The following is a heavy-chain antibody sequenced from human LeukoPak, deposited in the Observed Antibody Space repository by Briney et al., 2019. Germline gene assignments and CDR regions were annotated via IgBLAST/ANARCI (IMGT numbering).Heavy chain of an antibody. CDR2: IYYSGST. J-gene: IGHJ4*02. D-gene: IGHD7-27*01. CDR1: GGSISSYY. CDR3: ARFHPNWGLDY. V-gene: IGHV4-59*01. Sequence: SETLSLTCTVSGGSISSYYWSWIRQPPGKGLEWIGYIYYSGSTNYNPSLKSRVTMSVDTSKNQFSLKMTSVTAADTAVYYCARFHPNWGLDYWGQGILVTVSS.